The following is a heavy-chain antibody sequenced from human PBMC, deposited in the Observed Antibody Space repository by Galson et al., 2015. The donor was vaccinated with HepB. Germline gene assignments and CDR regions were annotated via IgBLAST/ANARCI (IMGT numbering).Heavy chain of an antibody. CDR1: GDSISSYY. CDR3: ARDATHVILTGYHPDWYFDL. Sequence: ETLSLTCTVSGDSISSYYWSWIRQPPGKGLEWIGYIYYSGSTNYDPSLKSRVTISVDTSKNQFSLKLSSVTAADTAVYYCARDATHVILTGYHPDWYFDLWGRGTLVTVSS. D-gene: IGHD3-9*01. V-gene: IGHV4-59*01. CDR2: IYYSGST. J-gene: IGHJ2*01.